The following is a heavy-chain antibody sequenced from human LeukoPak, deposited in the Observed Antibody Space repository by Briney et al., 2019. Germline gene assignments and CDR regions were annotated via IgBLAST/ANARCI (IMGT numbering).Heavy chain of an antibody. CDR2: INPNSGGT. V-gene: IGHV1-2*02. CDR1: GYTFTGYY. D-gene: IGHD4-17*01. Sequence: GASVKVSCKASGYTFTGYYMHWVRQAPGQGLEWMGWINPNSGGTNYAQKFQGRVTMTRDTSISTAYMELSSLRSEDTAVYYCARINDYGDYGSDYWGQGTLVTVSS. CDR3: ARINDYGDYGSDY. J-gene: IGHJ4*02.